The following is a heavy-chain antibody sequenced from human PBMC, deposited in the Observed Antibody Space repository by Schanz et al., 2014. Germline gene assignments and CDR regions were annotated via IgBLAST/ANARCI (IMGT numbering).Heavy chain of an antibody. CDR3: ASDYNYFETEAP. CDR1: GFTFSKYG. Sequence: QVQLVESGGGVVQPGRSLRLSCAASGFTFSKYGVHWVRQAPGKGLEWVANIGYDGSEKYYVDSVKGRFTISRDNANNSLFLRMNSLRAEDTAVYYCASDYNYFETEAPWGQGTLVTVSS. CDR2: IGYDGSEK. V-gene: IGHV3-33*01. J-gene: IGHJ5*02. D-gene: IGHD3-16*01.